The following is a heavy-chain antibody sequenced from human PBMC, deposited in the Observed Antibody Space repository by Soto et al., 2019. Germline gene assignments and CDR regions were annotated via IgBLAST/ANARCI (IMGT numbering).Heavy chain of an antibody. CDR1: GGTFSAYA. Sequence: QVQLVQSGAEVKKPGSSVKVSCKASGGTFSAYAISWVRQAPGQGLEWMGGIIPIFGTATYAQKFQGRVTITADESTSTAYMELSSLRSEDTAVYYCATHPVGYCSSTSCAIFDYWGQGTLGTVSS. CDR2: IIPIFGTA. D-gene: IGHD2-2*01. CDR3: ATHPVGYCSSTSCAIFDY. J-gene: IGHJ4*02. V-gene: IGHV1-69*01.